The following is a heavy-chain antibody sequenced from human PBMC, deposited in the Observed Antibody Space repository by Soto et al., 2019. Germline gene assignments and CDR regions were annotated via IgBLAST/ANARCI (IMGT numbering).Heavy chain of an antibody. CDR3: ARDGAVAANINLDY. V-gene: IGHV1-3*01. Sequence: QVNLVQSGAEVKKPGASVKVSCKASGYPFTSDAIHWVRQAPRQRLEWMGWINAANGNTKYSQKFQGRVTITRDTSASAAYMDLSSLRSEDTAVYYCARDGAVAANINLDYWGQGTLVTVSS. CDR2: INAANGNT. CDR1: GYPFTSDA. J-gene: IGHJ4*02. D-gene: IGHD6-19*01.